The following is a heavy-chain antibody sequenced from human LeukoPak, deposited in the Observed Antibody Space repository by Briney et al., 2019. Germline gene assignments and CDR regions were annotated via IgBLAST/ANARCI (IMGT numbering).Heavy chain of an antibody. D-gene: IGHD1-26*01. CDR3: ARDKVVGATHFDY. Sequence: GGSLRLSCAASGFTFSSYSMNWVRQAPGKGLEWVSSISSSSSYIYYADSVKGRFTISRDNARNSLYLQMNSLRAEDTAVYYCARDKVVGATHFDYWGQGTLVTVSS. CDR1: GFTFSSYS. J-gene: IGHJ4*02. CDR2: ISSSSSYI. V-gene: IGHV3-21*01.